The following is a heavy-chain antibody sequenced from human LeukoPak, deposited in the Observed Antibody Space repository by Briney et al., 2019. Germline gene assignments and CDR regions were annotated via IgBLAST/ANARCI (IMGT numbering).Heavy chain of an antibody. J-gene: IGHJ6*02. V-gene: IGHV3-30*02. CDR3: AKDRITGYSFGLVGMDV. CDR1: GFTFSSYC. Sequence: HTGGSLRLSCAASGFTFSSYCMRWVRQAPGKGLEWVAFIRYDGSNKYYIDSVKGRFTLSRENSKNTLYLQMNSLRAENTAVYYWAKDRITGYSFGLVGMDVWGQGTTVTVSS. D-gene: IGHD5-18*01. CDR2: IRYDGSNK.